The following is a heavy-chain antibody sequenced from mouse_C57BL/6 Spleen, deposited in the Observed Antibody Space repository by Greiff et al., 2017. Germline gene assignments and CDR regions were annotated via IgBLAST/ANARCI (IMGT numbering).Heavy chain of an antibody. CDR2: IHPNSGST. CDR3: AKDRGFYDGYYGGFAY. J-gene: IGHJ3*01. D-gene: IGHD2-3*01. CDR1: GYTFTSYW. Sequence: QVQLQQPGAELVKPGASVKLSCKASGYTFTSYWMHWVKQRPGQGLEWIGMIHPNSGSTNYNEKFKSKATLTVDKSSSTAYMQLSSLTSEDSAVYYCAKDRGFYDGYYGGFAYWGQGTLVTVSA. V-gene: IGHV1-64*01.